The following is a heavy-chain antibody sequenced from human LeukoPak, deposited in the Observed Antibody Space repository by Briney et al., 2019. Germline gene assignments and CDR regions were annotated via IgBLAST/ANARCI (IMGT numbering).Heavy chain of an antibody. CDR3: ARDPETHFDY. CDR2: ISSSSSYI. CDR1: GFTFSSYS. Sequence: GGSLRLSCAASGFTFSSYSMNWVRQAQGKGLEGVSSISSSSSYIYYADSVKGRFTISRDNAKNSLYLQMNSLRAEDTAVYYCARDPETHFDYWGQGTLVTVSS. V-gene: IGHV3-21*01. D-gene: IGHD1-14*01. J-gene: IGHJ4*02.